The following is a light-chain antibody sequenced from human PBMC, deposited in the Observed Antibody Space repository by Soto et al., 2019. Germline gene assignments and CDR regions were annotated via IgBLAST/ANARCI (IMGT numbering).Light chain of an antibody. CDR1: SSDVGGYSY. V-gene: IGLV2-14*01. J-gene: IGLJ1*01. Sequence: QSALTQPASVSGSPGQSIAISCTGTSSDVGGYSYVSWYQQQPGKAPKLVISDVSNPPSGVSDRFSGSKSGNTASLTISGPQTEDEADYYCASYTTSSTYVFGTGTKLTVL. CDR2: DVS. CDR3: ASYTTSSTYV.